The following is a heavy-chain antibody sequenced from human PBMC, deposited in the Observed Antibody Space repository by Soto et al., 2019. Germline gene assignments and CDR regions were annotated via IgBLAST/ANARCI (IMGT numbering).Heavy chain of an antibody. CDR2: ISAYNGNT. Sequence: ASVKVSFKASGYTFTSYGISWVRQAPGQGLEWMGWISAYNGNTNYAQKLQGRVTMTTDTSTSTAYMELRSLRSDDTAVDYCERDQSHYDFWSGYHNGIYYYHGMDVWGQRTTVTDSS. D-gene: IGHD3-3*01. CDR1: GYTFTSYG. CDR3: ERDQSHYDFWSGYHNGIYYYHGMDV. V-gene: IGHV1-18*04. J-gene: IGHJ6*02.